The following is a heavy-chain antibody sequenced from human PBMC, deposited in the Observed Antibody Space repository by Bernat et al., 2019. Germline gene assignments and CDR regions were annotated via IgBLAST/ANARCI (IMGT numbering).Heavy chain of an antibody. CDR2: IRSKAYGGTT. CDR1: GFTFGDYA. V-gene: IGHV3-49*05. D-gene: IGHD2-15*01. Sequence: EVQLVESGGGLVKPGRSLRLSCTASGFTFGDYAMSWFRQAPGKGLEWVGFIRSKAYGGTTEYAASVKGRFTISRDDSKSIAYLQMNSLKTEDTAVYYCTRDEASCSGGSCYFYYCYYMDVWGKGTTVTVSS. CDR3: TRDEASCSGGSCYFYYCYYMDV. J-gene: IGHJ6*03.